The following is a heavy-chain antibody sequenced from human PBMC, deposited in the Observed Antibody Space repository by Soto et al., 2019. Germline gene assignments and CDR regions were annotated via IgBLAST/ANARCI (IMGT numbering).Heavy chain of an antibody. Sequence: PSETLSLTCAVYGGSFSGYYWSWIRQPPGKGLEWIGEINHSGSTNYNPSLKSRVTISVDTSKNQFSLKLSSVTAADTAVYYCARARDIVVVPAALGWFDPWGQGTLVTVSS. J-gene: IGHJ5*02. CDR1: GGSFSGYY. D-gene: IGHD2-2*01. CDR3: ARARDIVVVPAALGWFDP. CDR2: INHSGST. V-gene: IGHV4-34*01.